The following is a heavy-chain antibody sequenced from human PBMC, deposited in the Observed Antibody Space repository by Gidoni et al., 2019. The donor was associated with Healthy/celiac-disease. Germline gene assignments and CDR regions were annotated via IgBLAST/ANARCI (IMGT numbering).Heavy chain of an antibody. V-gene: IGHV4-34*01. CDR3: ARGRIAAVFWAY. CDR2: I. D-gene: IGHD6-13*01. Sequence: INYNPSLKSRVTISVDTSKNQFSLKLSSVTAADTAVYYCARGRIAAVFWAYWGQGTLVTVSS. J-gene: IGHJ4*02.